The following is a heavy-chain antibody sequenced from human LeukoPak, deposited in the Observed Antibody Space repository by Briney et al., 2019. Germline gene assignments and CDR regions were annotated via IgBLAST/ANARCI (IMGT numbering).Heavy chain of an antibody. CDR1: GYTFTSYY. D-gene: IGHD6-13*01. CDR3: ARDQYSSSWHYYGMDV. V-gene: IGHV1-46*01. CDR2: INPSGGST. Sequence: ASVKVSCKASGYTFTSYYMHWVRQAPGQGLKWMGIINPSGGSTSYAQKFQGRVTMTRDTSTSTVYMELSSLRSEDTAVYYCARDQYSSSWHYYGMDVWGQGTTVTVSS. J-gene: IGHJ6*02.